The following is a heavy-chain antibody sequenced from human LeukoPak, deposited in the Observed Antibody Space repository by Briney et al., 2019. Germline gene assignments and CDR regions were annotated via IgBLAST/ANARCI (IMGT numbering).Heavy chain of an antibody. D-gene: IGHD3-10*01. CDR3: AKDQGVVGSYDY. CDR1: GFTFSTFG. CDR2: IQYDDSIE. Sequence: PGGSLGLSCAASGFTFSTFGMNWVRQAPDKGLEWVAFIQYDDSIEYYADSVKGRFTISRDNSKNTLYLQMNGLRGDDTAVYYCAKDQGVVGSYDYWGHGTLVTVSS. J-gene: IGHJ4*01. V-gene: IGHV3-30*02.